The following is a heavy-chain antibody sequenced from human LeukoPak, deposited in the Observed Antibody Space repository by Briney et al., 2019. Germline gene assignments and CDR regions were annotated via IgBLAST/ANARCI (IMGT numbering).Heavy chain of an antibody. CDR1: GYTFTDYY. CDR2: INPNSGDT. J-gene: IGHJ4*02. V-gene: IGHV1-2*02. D-gene: IGHD3-3*01. Sequence: ASVKVSCKTSGYTFTDYYMHWVRQAPGQGLEWMGRINPNSGDTNYAQKFLGRVTMTRDTSISTAYMEQSSLTSDDTAVYYCASISEVWSGYYTVHHDYWGQGTLVTVSS. CDR3: ASISEVWSGYYTVHHDY.